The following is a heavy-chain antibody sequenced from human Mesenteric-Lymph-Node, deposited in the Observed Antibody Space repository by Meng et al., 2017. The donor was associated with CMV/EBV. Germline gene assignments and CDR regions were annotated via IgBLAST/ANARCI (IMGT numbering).Heavy chain of an antibody. Sequence: GESLKISCAASKVTFRGLRQAPGRRLDCISHVGCRCSTNHSADSVKGRFTISRDNAKNSLYLQMNSLRAEDTAVYYCARGDRGSYYSAFSSRIGMDVWGQGTTVTVSS. CDR1: KVTFRG. V-gene: IGHV3-48*04. CDR3: ARGDRGSYYSAFSSRIGMDV. J-gene: IGHJ6*02. D-gene: IGHD3-10*01. CDR2: VGCRCSTN.